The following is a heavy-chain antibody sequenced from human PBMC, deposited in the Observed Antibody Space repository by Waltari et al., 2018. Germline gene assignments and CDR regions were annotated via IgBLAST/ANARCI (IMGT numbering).Heavy chain of an antibody. Sequence: QVQLQESGPGLVKPSETLSLTCTVSGGSISSYYWSWIRQPAGKGLEWIGRIYTRGSTNYNPSLKSRVTMSVDTSKNQFSLKLSSVTAADTAVYYCARGAAAGTRNYYYYYMDVWGKGTTVTVSS. V-gene: IGHV4-4*07. J-gene: IGHJ6*03. CDR1: GGSISSYY. CDR3: ARGAAAGTRNYYYYYMDV. D-gene: IGHD6-13*01. CDR2: IYTRGST.